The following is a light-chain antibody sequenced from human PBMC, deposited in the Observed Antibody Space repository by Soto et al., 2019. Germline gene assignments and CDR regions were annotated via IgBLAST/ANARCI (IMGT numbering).Light chain of an antibody. Sequence: DIQMTQSPSTLSASVGGRVTITCRASQSISSWLAWYQQKPGEAPKLLIYDASSLESGVPSRFSGSGSGTEFTLTISSLQPDDFATYYCQQYNSYSQWTFGQGTKVDIK. CDR2: DAS. CDR3: QQYNSYSQWT. CDR1: QSISSW. V-gene: IGKV1-5*01. J-gene: IGKJ1*01.